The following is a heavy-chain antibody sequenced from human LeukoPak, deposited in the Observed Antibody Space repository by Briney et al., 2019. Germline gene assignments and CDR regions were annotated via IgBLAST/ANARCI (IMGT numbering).Heavy chain of an antibody. CDR3: AKGPYSGFS. Sequence: GGSLRLSCAASGFTFRNYWMSWVRQAPGKGLEWVANIKQDGSEKYYVDSVKGRFTISRDNAKNSLYLQMNSLRAEDTAVYYCAKGPYSGFSWGQGTLVTVSS. CDR1: GFTFRNYW. V-gene: IGHV3-7*01. J-gene: IGHJ5*02. D-gene: IGHD1-26*01. CDR2: IKQDGSEK.